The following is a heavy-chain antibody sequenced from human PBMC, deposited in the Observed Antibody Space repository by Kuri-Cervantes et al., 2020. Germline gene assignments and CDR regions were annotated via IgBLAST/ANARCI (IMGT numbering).Heavy chain of an antibody. CDR1: GFTFSSYA. Sequence: GGSLRLSCAASGFTFSSYAMSWVRQAPGKGLEWVSAISGSGGSTYYADSVKGRFTISRDNSKNTLYLQMNSLRAEDSAVYYCARTEWERLTYWAYWGQGTLVTVSS. CDR2: ISGSGGST. D-gene: IGHD1-26*01. V-gene: IGHV3-23*01. CDR3: ARTEWERLTYWAY. J-gene: IGHJ4*02.